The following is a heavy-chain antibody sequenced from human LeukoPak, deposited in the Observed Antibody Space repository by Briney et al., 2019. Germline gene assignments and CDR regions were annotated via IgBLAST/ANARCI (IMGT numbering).Heavy chain of an antibody. CDR1: GFTFSSYW. V-gene: IGHV3-74*01. J-gene: IGHJ2*01. CDR2: INSDGSST. Sequence: GGSLRLSCAASGFTFSSYWMHWVRQAPGKGLVWVSRINSDGSSTSYADSVKGRFTISRDNAKNTLYLQMNSLRAEDTAVYYCARSPVRESVVTHSWYFDLWDRGTLVTASS. CDR3: ARSPVRESVVTHSWYFDL. D-gene: IGHD4-23*01.